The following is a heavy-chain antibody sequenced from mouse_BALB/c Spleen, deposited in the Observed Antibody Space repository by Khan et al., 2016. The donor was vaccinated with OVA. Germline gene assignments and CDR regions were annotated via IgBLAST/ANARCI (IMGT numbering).Heavy chain of an antibody. Sequence: EVQLQESGPGLVKPSQSLSLTCSVTGYSITSGYFWNWIRQFPGNKLEWMGYIRFDGDSNYNPSLKNRISITRDTAKNQVFLKLNSVTPEDTATDYFARWGSSGPAWFTYWGQGTLVTVSA. J-gene: IGHJ3*01. CDR1: GYSITSGYF. D-gene: IGHD3-1*01. CDR3: ARWGSSGPAWFTY. V-gene: IGHV3-6*02. CDR2: IRFDGDS.